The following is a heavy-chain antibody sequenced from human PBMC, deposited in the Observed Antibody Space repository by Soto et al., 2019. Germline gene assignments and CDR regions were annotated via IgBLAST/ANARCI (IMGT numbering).Heavy chain of an antibody. CDR1: GFTFSNAW. Sequence: PGGSLRLSCAASGFTFSNAWMNWVRQAPGKGLEWVGRIKSKTDGGTTDYAAPVKGRFTISRDDSKNTLYLQMNSLKTEDTAVYYCTTHLRWFGRGLDYWGQGTLVTVSS. CDR3: TTHLRWFGRGLDY. D-gene: IGHD3-10*01. CDR2: IKSKTDGGTT. V-gene: IGHV3-15*07. J-gene: IGHJ4*02.